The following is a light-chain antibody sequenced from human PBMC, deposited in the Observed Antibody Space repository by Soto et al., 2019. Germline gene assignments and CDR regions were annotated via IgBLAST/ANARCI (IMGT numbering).Light chain of an antibody. Sequence: SVLTQPPSVSGAPGQRVTISCTGSSPNIGAGYDVHWYLQLPGTAPKLLIYGNTNRPSGVPDRFSGSKSGSSASLAITGLQAEDEADYYCQSHDSSLHASVFGTGTKVTVL. J-gene: IGLJ1*01. V-gene: IGLV1-40*01. CDR2: GNT. CDR1: SPNIGAGYD. CDR3: QSHDSSLHASV.